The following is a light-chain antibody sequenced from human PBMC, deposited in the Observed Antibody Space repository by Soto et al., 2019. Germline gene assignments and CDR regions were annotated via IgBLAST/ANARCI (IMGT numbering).Light chain of an antibody. CDR2: GAS. CDR1: QSISSSS. Sequence: EIVLTQSPGTVSLSPGERATLSCRASQSISSSSLAWYQQKPGQAPRLLLYGASSRATGIPARFRGSGSGTDFTLTISRLEPEDFAVYYCQQYGSSPFTFGPGTKVDV. CDR3: QQYGSSPFT. V-gene: IGKV3-20*01. J-gene: IGKJ3*01.